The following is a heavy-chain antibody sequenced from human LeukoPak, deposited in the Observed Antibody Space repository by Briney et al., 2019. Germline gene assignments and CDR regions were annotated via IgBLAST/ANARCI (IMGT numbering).Heavy chain of an antibody. Sequence: SETLSLTCTVSGGSISSYYWSWILQPPGKGLEWIVYIYYSGSTNYNPSLKSRATISVDTSKNQFSLKLSSVTAADTAVYYCARNRGWELRYDAFDIWGQGTMVTVSS. CDR3: ARNRGWELRYDAFDI. CDR1: GGSISSYY. D-gene: IGHD1-26*01. V-gene: IGHV4-59*08. J-gene: IGHJ3*02. CDR2: IYYSGST.